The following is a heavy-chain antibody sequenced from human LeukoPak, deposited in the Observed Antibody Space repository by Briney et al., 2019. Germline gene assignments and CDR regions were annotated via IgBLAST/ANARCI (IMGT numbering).Heavy chain of an antibody. CDR1: GFTFSDYY. CDR2: ISSSGSTI. CDR3: AKIPLPIKVTPRGDAFDI. V-gene: IGHV3-11*04. D-gene: IGHD2-21*02. Sequence: GGSLRLSCAASGFTFSDYYMSWIRQAPGKGLEWVSYISSSGSTIYYADSVKGRFTISRDNAKNTLYLQMNSLRAEDTAVYYCAKIPLPIKVTPRGDAFDIWGQGTMVTVSS. J-gene: IGHJ3*02.